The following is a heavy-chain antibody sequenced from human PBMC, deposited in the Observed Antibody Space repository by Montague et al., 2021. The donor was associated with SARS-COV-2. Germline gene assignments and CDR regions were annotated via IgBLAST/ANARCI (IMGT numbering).Heavy chain of an antibody. CDR3: ARQGDQLLLEYWFDP. Sequence: SETLSLTCTVSGGSISSRSYYWGWIRQPPGKGLEWFGSLYYSGSTYYXXXLKSRVTISVDTSKNQFSLKLSSVTAADTAVYYCARQGDQLLLEYWFDPWGQGTLVTVSS. CDR1: GGSISSRSYY. J-gene: IGHJ5*02. V-gene: IGHV4-39*01. D-gene: IGHD2-2*01. CDR2: LYYSGST.